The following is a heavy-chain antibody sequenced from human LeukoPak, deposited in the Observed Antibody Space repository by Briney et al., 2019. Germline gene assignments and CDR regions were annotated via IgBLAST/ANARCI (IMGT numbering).Heavy chain of an antibody. CDR1: GGSITSNF. V-gene: IGHV4-34*01. J-gene: IGHJ4*02. Sequence: SETLSLTCTVSGGSITSNFWSWIRQPPGKGLEWIGEINHSGSTNYNPSLKSRVTISVDTSKNQFSLKLSSVTAADTAVYYCASSTTGTKHRLSYLRLNYWGQGTLVTVSS. CDR3: ASSTTGTKHRLSYLRLNY. CDR2: INHSGST. D-gene: IGHD1-7*01.